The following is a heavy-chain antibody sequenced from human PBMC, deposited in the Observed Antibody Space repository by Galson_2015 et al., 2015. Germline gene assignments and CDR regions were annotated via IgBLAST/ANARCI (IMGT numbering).Heavy chain of an antibody. V-gene: IGHV1-69*13. J-gene: IGHJ3*02. D-gene: IGHD2-15*01. CDR1: GGTFSSYA. Sequence: SVKVSCKASGGTFSSYAISWVRQAPGQGLEWMGGIIPIFGTANYAQKFQGRVTITADESTSTAYMELSSLRSEDTAVYYCARDRVVVVAANLRGDAFDIWGQGTMVTVSS. CDR3: ARDRVVVVAANLRGDAFDI. CDR2: IIPIFGTA.